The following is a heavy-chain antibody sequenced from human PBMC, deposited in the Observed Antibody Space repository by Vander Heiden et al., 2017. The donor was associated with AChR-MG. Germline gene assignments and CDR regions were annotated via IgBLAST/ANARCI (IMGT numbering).Heavy chain of an antibody. CDR2: INHSGST. Sequence: QVQLQQWGAGLFQPSETLSLTCAVYGGSFSGYSWSWIRQPPGKGLEWIGEINHSGSTNYNPSLKSRVTISVDTSKNQFSLKLSSVTAADTAVYYCARDGYYYYGSGSYFSWFDPWGQGTLVTVSS. V-gene: IGHV4-34*01. J-gene: IGHJ5*02. CDR1: GGSFSGYS. D-gene: IGHD3-10*01. CDR3: ARDGYYYYGSGSYFSWFDP.